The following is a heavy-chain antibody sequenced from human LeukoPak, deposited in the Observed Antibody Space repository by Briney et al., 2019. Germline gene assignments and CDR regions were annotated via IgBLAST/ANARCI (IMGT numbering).Heavy chain of an antibody. CDR3: LSSSPRYCTGGTYYSSRGFDY. CDR1: GFSFSSYV. CDR2: ISGNGGST. Sequence: PGGSLRLSCVASGFSFSSYVMNWVRQAPGTGLEWVSAISGNGGSTYYADSVKGRFTISRDNSKNTLSLQMNSLRAEDTAVYYCLSSSPRYCTGGTYYSSRGFDYWGQGALVTVSS. V-gene: IGHV3-23*01. D-gene: IGHD2-15*01. J-gene: IGHJ4*02.